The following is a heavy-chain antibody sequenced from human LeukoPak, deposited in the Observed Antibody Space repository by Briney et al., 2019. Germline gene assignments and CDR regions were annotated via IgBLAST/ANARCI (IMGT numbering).Heavy chain of an antibody. V-gene: IGHV4-4*02. CDR2: VNLQGST. CDR1: GGSITNTNY. Sequence: SGTLSLTCGVSGGSITNTNYWTWVRQPPGKGLEWIGEVNLQGSTNYNPSLMGRVAIAVNTSENHISLQLTSVTAADTAVYYCAREGGPYRPLDYSGQGTLVTVSS. CDR3: AREGGPYRPLDY. J-gene: IGHJ4*02.